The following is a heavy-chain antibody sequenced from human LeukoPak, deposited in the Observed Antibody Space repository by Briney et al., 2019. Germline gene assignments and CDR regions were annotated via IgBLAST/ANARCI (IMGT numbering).Heavy chain of an antibody. CDR2: ISSSSSYI. CDR3: ARDLYGDYPWDY. Sequence: GGSLRLSCAASGFTFSSYSMNWVRQAPGKGLEWVSSISSSSSYIYYADSVKGRFPISRDNAKNSLYLQMNSLRAEDTAVYYCARDLYGDYPWDYWGQGTLVTVSS. V-gene: IGHV3-21*01. J-gene: IGHJ4*02. CDR1: GFTFSSYS. D-gene: IGHD4-17*01.